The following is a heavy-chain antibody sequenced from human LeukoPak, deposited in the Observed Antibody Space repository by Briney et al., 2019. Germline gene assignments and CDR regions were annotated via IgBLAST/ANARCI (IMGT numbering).Heavy chain of an antibody. CDR3: VRDQGSAFDV. V-gene: IGHV3-33*01. CDR1: GFTFSSFG. Sequence: GRFLRLSCAASGFTFSSFGMHWVRQAPGKGLEWVALIWYDGSKKSYGDSVKGRFTISRDNSQNTLYLEMMSLRVEDTAVYYCVRDQGSAFDVWGQGTMVTVSS. CDR2: IWYDGSKK. D-gene: IGHD1-26*01. J-gene: IGHJ3*01.